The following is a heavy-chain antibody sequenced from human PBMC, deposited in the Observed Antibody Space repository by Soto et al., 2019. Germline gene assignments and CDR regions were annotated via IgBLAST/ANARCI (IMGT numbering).Heavy chain of an antibody. J-gene: IGHJ4*02. CDR2: IYYNGGST. V-gene: IGHV4-30-4*01. CDR3: ARAPVGLDTISYFDY. D-gene: IGHD3-3*01. CDR1: GGSISSGDYY. Sequence: SETLSLTCTVSGGSISSGDYYWSWIRQPPGKGLGWIGYIYYNGGSTYYRPSLESRMHMSLDATRNHYSLRLPSVTAADTAVYFCARAPVGLDTISYFDYWGQGKLVTVSS.